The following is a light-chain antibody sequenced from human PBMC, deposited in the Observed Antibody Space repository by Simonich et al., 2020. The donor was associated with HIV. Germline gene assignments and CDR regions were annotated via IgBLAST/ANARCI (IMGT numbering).Light chain of an antibody. J-gene: IGKJ1*01. V-gene: IGKV3-20*01. CDR1: QSVSSY. CDR3: QQYGSSPT. CDR2: DAS. Sequence: EIVLTQSPATLSLSPGERATLSCRASQSVSSYLAWYQQKPGQAPRLLIYDASTRATGIPARFSGSGSGTDFTLTISRLEPEDFAVYYCQQYGSSPTFGQGTKVEIK.